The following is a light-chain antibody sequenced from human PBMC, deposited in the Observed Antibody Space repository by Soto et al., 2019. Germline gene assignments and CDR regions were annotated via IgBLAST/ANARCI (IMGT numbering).Light chain of an antibody. CDR2: AAS. CDR3: QQYGDWPPVT. J-gene: IGKJ1*01. V-gene: IGKV3-15*01. CDR1: QSVGNT. Sequence: EIVMTQSPATLSLSPGERATLSCRASQSVGNTLPWYQQKPGQAPRLLIYAASTRATDIPARFSAFGSGTDFTLTISSLQSEDSAVYYCQQYGDWPPVTFGQGTKVEI.